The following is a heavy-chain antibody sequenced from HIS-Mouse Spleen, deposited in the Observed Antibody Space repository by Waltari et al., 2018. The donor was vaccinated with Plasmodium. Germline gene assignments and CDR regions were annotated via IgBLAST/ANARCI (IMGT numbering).Heavy chain of an antibody. J-gene: IGHJ4*02. D-gene: IGHD7-27*01. Sequence: QVQLVESGGGVVQPGRSLRLSCAASGFTFSSYGMHWVRQAPGKGLEWGAVISYDGSNKYYADSVKCRFTISRDNSKNTLYLQMNSLRAEDTAVYYCATSGLTGGTYYFDYWGQGTLVTVSS. CDR2: ISYDGSNK. CDR1: GFTFSSYG. V-gene: IGHV3-30*03. CDR3: ATSGLTGGTYYFDY.